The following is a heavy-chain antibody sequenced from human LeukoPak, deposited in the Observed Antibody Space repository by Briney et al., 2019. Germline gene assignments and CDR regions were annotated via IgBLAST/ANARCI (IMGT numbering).Heavy chain of an antibody. Sequence: TASQTLSLTCTVSGGSISSGGYYWSWIRQPPGKGLEWIGYIYHSGSTYYNPSLKGRVTISVDRSKNQFSLKLSSVTAADTAVYYCARGGSSWYSTPNWFDPWGQGTLVTVSS. D-gene: IGHD6-13*01. J-gene: IGHJ5*02. CDR2: IYHSGST. CDR1: GGSISSGGYY. CDR3: ARGGSSWYSTPNWFDP. V-gene: IGHV4-30-2*01.